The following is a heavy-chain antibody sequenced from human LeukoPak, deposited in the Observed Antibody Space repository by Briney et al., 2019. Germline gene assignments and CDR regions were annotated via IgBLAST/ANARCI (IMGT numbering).Heavy chain of an antibody. CDR3: AKARGATYGTYYFDY. J-gene: IGHJ4*02. CDR2: ISGSGGDT. CDR1: GSTFSSYA. V-gene: IGHV3-23*01. Sequence: GGSLRLSCAASGSTFSSYAMNWVRRAPGKGLEWVSISGSGGDTYYADSVKGRFTISRDNSKNTLYLQMNSLRAEDTAVYYCAKARGATYGTYYFDYWGQGTLVTVSS. D-gene: IGHD4/OR15-4a*01.